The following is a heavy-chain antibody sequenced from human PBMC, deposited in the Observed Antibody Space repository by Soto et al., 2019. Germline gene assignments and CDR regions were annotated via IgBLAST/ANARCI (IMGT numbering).Heavy chain of an antibody. Sequence: LSLTCAVSGGSISTGAYSWSWIRQPPGNGLEWIGYIYHSGSAYYNPSLKSRVTMSVDRSKNQFSLKLSSVSAADTAVYYCARGKWSSPEDYWGQGTLVTVSS. CDR2: IYHSGSA. J-gene: IGHJ4*02. CDR3: ARGKWSSPEDY. V-gene: IGHV4-30-2*01. D-gene: IGHD2-8*01. CDR1: GGSISTGAYS.